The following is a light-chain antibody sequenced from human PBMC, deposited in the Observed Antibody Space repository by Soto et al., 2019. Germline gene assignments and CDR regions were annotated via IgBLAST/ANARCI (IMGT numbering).Light chain of an antibody. CDR1: QDVGRY. Sequence: AIRMTQSPSSLSASAGDRVAIACRASQDVGRYLAWYQQKPGQAPKLLIYGASTLQSGVPSRFSGGGSGTDVTLTISCRQSEDFATYYCQHYKNYPWTFGQGTKVEIK. V-gene: IGKV1-8*01. CDR2: GAS. CDR3: QHYKNYPWT. J-gene: IGKJ1*01.